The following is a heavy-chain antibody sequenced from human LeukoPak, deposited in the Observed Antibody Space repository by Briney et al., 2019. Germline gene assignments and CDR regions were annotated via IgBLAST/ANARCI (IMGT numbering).Heavy chain of an antibody. CDR1: DESLNGYY. Sequence: PSETLSLTCAVYDESLNGYYWSWLRQPPGKGLEWIGEMNDGGRTTYNPSLESRATISAERSKNQFSLKLTSVTAADTAVYYCASGSWSRRFAPWGQGTLVTVSS. V-gene: IGHV4-34*01. J-gene: IGHJ5*02. CDR3: ASGSWSRRFAP. D-gene: IGHD1-14*01. CDR2: MNDGGRT.